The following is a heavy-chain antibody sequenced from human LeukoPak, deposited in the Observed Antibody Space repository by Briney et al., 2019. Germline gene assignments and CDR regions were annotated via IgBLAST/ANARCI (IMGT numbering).Heavy chain of an antibody. V-gene: IGHV3-11*01. CDR3: ARHMMLSPCDS. CDR1: GFTFDDYY. CDR2: ISASGGML. Sequence: GGSLRLSCAASGFTFDDYYMTWIRQAPGTGLEWITSISASGGMLFYADSVKGRFTVSRDNARKSLFLQMNSLRAEDTAIYYCARHMMLSPCDSWGQGTLVLVSS. D-gene: IGHD3-16*01. J-gene: IGHJ4*02.